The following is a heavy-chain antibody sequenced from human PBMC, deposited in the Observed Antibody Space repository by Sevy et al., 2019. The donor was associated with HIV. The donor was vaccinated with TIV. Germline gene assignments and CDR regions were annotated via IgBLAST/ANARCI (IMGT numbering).Heavy chain of an antibody. CDR2: ISGSGGST. CDR1: GFTFSSYA. J-gene: IGHJ1*01. V-gene: IGHV3-23*01. CDR3: AKSPQYYDILTGYYVAEYFQH. Sequence: GGSLRLSCAASGFTFSSYAMSWVRQAPGKGLEWVSAISGSGGSTYYADSVKGRFTISRDNSKNTRYLQMNSLRAEETAVYYCAKSPQYYDILTGYYVAEYFQHWGQGTLVTVSS. D-gene: IGHD3-9*01.